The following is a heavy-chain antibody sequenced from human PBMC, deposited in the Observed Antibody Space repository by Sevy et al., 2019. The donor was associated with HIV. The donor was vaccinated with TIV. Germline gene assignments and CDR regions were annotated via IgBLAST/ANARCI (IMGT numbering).Heavy chain of an antibody. CDR2: IKVSGIDT. Sequence: GGSLRLSCAASGFTFTNYAMGWVRQAPGKGLEWVAAIKVSGIDTFYSNSVEGRFTISRDDSKNALYLQMSGLRADDTALYYCAKGLTGHLALEFDYWGQGILVTVST. CDR3: AKGLTGHLALEFDY. CDR1: GFTFTNYA. D-gene: IGHD2-8*02. J-gene: IGHJ4*02. V-gene: IGHV3-23*01.